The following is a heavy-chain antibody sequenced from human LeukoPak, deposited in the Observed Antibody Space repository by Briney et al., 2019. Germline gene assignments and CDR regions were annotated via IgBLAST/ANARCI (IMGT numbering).Heavy chain of an antibody. D-gene: IGHD5-24*01. Sequence: PSETLSLTCAVSGGSISSNSYYWGWIRQPPGKGLEWIGSIYYSGSTYYNPSLKSRVTISVDTSKNQFSLKLSSVTAADTAVYYCARHISSRAKRWLQGSFDYWGQGTLVTVSS. CDR1: GGSISSNSYY. CDR3: ARHISSRAKRWLQGSFDY. J-gene: IGHJ4*02. CDR2: IYYSGST. V-gene: IGHV4-39*01.